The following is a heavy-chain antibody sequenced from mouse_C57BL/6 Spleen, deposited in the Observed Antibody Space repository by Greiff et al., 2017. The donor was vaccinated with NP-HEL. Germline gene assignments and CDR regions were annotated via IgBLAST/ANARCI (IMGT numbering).Heavy chain of an antibody. J-gene: IGHJ2*01. D-gene: IGHD1-1*01. Sequence: QVQLKESGPELVKPGASVKISCKASGYAFSSSWMNWVKQRPGKGLEWIGRIYPGDGDTNYNGKFKGKATLTADKSSSTAYMQLSSLSSEDSAVYFCASEYYGSFDYWGQGTTLTVSS. V-gene: IGHV1-82*01. CDR1: GYAFSSSW. CDR2: IYPGDGDT. CDR3: ASEYYGSFDY.